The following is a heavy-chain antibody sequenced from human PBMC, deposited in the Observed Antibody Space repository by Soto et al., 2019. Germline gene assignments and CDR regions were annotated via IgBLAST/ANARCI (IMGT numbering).Heavy chain of an antibody. V-gene: IGHV4-31*03. CDR3: ARVEYDSSGYSPSHIDY. CDR2: IYYSGST. Sequence: SETLSLTCTVSGGSISSGGYYWSWIRQHPGKGLEWIGYIYYSGSTYYSPSLKSRVTISVDTSKNQFSLKLSSVTAADTAVYYCARVEYDSSGYSPSHIDYWGQGTQVT. D-gene: IGHD3-22*01. J-gene: IGHJ4*02. CDR1: GGSISSGGYY.